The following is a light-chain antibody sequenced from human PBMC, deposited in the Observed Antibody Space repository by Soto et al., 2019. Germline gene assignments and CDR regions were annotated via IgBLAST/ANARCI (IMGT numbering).Light chain of an antibody. CDR2: EVS. CDR3: SSYSGTNSPYV. J-gene: IGLJ1*01. V-gene: IGLV2-8*01. Sequence: QSVLTQPPSASGSFGQSVTISCTGTSRDGGGYNYVSWYQQHPGKAPKLMIYEVSERPSGLPLRFSGSKSGNTASLTVSGLQADDEADYYCSSYSGTNSPYVFGTGTKVTVL. CDR1: SRDGGGYNY.